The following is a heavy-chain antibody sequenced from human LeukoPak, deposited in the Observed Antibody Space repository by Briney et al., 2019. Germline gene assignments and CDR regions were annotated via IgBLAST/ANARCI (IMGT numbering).Heavy chain of an antibody. J-gene: IGHJ4*02. CDR2: INQDGGQT. Sequence: GSLILSCAASGFTFSGYWINWVRRAPGKGLEWVANINQDGGQTNYVDSVRGRFTISRDNAKSSAYLQMNSLRAEDTAIYYCARDFTYWGQGALVTVSS. CDR1: GFTFSGYW. CDR3: ARDFTY. V-gene: IGHV3-7*01.